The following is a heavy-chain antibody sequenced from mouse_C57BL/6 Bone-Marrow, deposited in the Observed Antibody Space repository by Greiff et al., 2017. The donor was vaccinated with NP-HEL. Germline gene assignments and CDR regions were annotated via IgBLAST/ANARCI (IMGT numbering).Heavy chain of an antibody. D-gene: IGHD2-5*01. V-gene: IGHV1-80*01. J-gene: IGHJ4*01. CDR1: GYAFSRYW. Sequence: QVQLKQSGAELVKPGASVKISCKASGYAFSRYWMNWVKQRPGKGLEWIGQIYPGDGDTNYNGKFKGKATLTADKSSSTAYMQLSSLTSEDSAVYFCARSGYSNYGGGSYAMDYWGQGTSVTVSS. CDR2: IYPGDGDT. CDR3: ARSGYSNYGGGSYAMDY.